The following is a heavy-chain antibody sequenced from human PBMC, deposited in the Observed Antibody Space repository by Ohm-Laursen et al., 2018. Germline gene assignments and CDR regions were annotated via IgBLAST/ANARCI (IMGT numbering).Heavy chain of an antibody. CDR3: ARVLPYHDFWSGYYFDY. V-gene: IGHV4-31*03. CDR1: GGSINSGGYY. Sequence: SQTLSLTCIVSGGSINSGGYYWSWIRQHPGKGLEWIGYIHYSGSIYYNPSLKSRVIILEDTSKNQFSLKLSSVTAADTAVYYCARVLPYHDFWSGYYFDYWGQGTLVTVSS. D-gene: IGHD3-3*01. CDR2: IHYSGSI. J-gene: IGHJ4*02.